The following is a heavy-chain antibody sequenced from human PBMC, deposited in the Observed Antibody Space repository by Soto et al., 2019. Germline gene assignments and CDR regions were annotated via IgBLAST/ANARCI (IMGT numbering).Heavy chain of an antibody. V-gene: IGHV4-59*01. Sequence: KPSETLSLTCTVSSGSISSYYWSWIRQPPGKGLEWIGYIHFSGSTNYNPALKSRVTISVDTSKNQFSLKLSSVTAADTAVYYCARRVGTTFYFDYWGQGTLVTVSS. CDR2: IHFSGST. CDR3: ARRVGTTFYFDY. D-gene: IGHD1-26*01. J-gene: IGHJ4*02. CDR1: SGSISSYY.